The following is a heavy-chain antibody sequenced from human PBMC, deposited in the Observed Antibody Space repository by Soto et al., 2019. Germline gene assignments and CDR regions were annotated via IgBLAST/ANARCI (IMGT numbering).Heavy chain of an antibody. Sequence: GESLKISCKGSGYRFSSYWIAWVRQMPGKGLEWMGIIYPGDSDTRYSPSFQGQVTITADKSISTAYLQWSSLKASDTAMYYCARHVRPRYYYYGMDVWGQGTTVTVSS. J-gene: IGHJ6*02. CDR1: GYRFSSYW. D-gene: IGHD2-8*01. CDR2: IYPGDSDT. CDR3: ARHVRPRYYYYGMDV. V-gene: IGHV5-51*01.